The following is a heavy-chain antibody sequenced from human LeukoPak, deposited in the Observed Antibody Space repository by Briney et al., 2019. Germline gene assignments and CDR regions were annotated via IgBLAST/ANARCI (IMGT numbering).Heavy chain of an antibody. Sequence: KPSETLSLTCAVYGGSFSGYYWSWIRQPPGKGLEWIGEINHSGSTNYNPSLKSRVTISVDTSENQFSLKLSSVTAADTAVYYCARGIVVVPAALILTTTSGMDVWGQGTTVTVS. CDR1: GGSFSGYY. J-gene: IGHJ6*02. CDR3: ARGIVVVPAALILTTTSGMDV. CDR2: INHSGST. V-gene: IGHV4-34*01. D-gene: IGHD2-2*01.